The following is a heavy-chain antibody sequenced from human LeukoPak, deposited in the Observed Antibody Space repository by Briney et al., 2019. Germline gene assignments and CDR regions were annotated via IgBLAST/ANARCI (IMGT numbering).Heavy chain of an antibody. Sequence: GGSLRLSCAASGFTFSSYEMNWVRQAPGKGLEWVANIKEDGSEKYYVDSVKGRFTISRDNAKRSLYLQMNSLRAEDTAVYYCARGGYSFGDWGQGTLVTVSS. CDR1: GFTFSSYE. D-gene: IGHD5-18*01. V-gene: IGHV3-7*01. J-gene: IGHJ4*02. CDR3: ARGGYSFGD. CDR2: IKEDGSEK.